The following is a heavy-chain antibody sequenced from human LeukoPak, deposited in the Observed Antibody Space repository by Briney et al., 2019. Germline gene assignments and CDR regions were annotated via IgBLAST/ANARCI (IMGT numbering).Heavy chain of an antibody. CDR1: GGSISSYY. CDR2: IYYSGST. Sequence: SETLSLTCTVSGGSISSYYWSWIRQPPGKGLEWIGYIYYSGSTNYNPSLKSRVTISVDTSKNQFSLKPSSVTAADTAVYYCARARDDSSGYYRYYFDYWGQGTLVTVSS. V-gene: IGHV4-59*01. D-gene: IGHD3-22*01. J-gene: IGHJ4*02. CDR3: ARARDDSSGYYRYYFDY.